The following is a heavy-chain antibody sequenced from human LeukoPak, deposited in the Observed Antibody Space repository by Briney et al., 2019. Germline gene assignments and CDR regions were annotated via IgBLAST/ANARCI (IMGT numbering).Heavy chain of an antibody. Sequence: GASVKVSCKASGCTFTSYYMHWVRQAPGQGLEGMGIINPSGGSTRYAQKFQGRVTMTRDTSTSTAYMELRSLRSDDTAAYSCATGGKWRYQLLTFPWGQGTLVTVSS. D-gene: IGHD2-2*01. J-gene: IGHJ5*02. CDR1: GCTFTSYY. CDR3: ATGGKWRYQLLTFP. CDR2: INPSGGST. V-gene: IGHV1-46*01.